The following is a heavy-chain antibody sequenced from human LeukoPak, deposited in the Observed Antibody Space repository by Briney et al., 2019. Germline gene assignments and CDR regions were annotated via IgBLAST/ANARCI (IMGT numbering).Heavy chain of an antibody. Sequence: GEALKIPCKGSGYSFTSYWISWVRQLPGKGLEWMGRIDPSDSYTNYSPSFQGHVTISVDKSSSTAYLQWSSLKASDTAMYYCARRLQRHFDYWGQGTLVTVSS. J-gene: IGHJ4*02. CDR1: GYSFTSYW. V-gene: IGHV5-10-1*01. CDR3: ARRLQRHFDY. D-gene: IGHD2-15*01. CDR2: IDPSDSYT.